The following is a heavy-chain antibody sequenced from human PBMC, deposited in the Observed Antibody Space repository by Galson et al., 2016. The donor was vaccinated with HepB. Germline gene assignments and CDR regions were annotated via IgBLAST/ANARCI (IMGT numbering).Heavy chain of an antibody. J-gene: IGHJ4*02. CDR1: GFTFSTYR. CDR2: LSSSGNAI. CDR3: ARDQGRNFDY. V-gene: IGHV3-48*01. Sequence: SLRLSCAASGFTFSTYRMHWVRQAPGKGLEWVSYLSSSGNAIYYAGSVEGRFTISRDNGKNSLYLQMNSLRAEDTAVYYCARDQGRNFDYWGQGTLVTVSS.